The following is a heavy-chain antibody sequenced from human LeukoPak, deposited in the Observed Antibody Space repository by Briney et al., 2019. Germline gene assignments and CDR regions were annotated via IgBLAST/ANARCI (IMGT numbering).Heavy chain of an antibody. Sequence: SETLSLTCAVSGGSISSSNWWSWVRQPPGKGLEWIGEIYHSGSTNYNPSLKSRVTISVDKSKNQFSLKLSSVTAADTAVYYCARGLSPRNWEPLDYWGQGTLVTVSS. D-gene: IGHD1-26*01. CDR3: ARGLSPRNWEPLDY. CDR2: IYHSGST. V-gene: IGHV4-4*02. CDR1: GGSISSSNW. J-gene: IGHJ4*02.